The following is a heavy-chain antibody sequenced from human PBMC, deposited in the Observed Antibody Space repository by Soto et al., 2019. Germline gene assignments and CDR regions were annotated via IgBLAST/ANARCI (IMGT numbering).Heavy chain of an antibody. CDR1: GFTFSSYA. CDR3: ARDQYGMDV. CDR2: ISGSGGST. V-gene: IGHV3-23*01. J-gene: IGHJ6*02. Sequence: GGSLRLSCAASGFTFSSYAMSWVRQAPGKGLEWVTAISGSGGSTDYADSVKGRLTISRDNSKNTLYLQMNSLRSEDTAVYYCARDQYGMDVWGQGTTVTVSS. D-gene: IGHD2-2*01.